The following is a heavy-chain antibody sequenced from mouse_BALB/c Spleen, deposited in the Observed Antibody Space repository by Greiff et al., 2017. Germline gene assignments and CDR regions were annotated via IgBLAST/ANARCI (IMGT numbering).Heavy chain of an antibody. CDR2: IWWDDDK. V-gene: IGHV8-8*01. CDR1: GFSLSTSGMG. CDR3: ARKGVFTTATTYYAMDY. Sequence: QVTLKVCGPGILQPSQTLSLTCSFSGFSLSTSGMGVGWIRQPSGKGLEWLAHIWWDDDKRYNPALKSRLTISKDTSSNQVFLKIASVDTADTATYYCARKGVFTTATTYYAMDYWGQGTSVTVSS. J-gene: IGHJ4*01. D-gene: IGHD1-2*01.